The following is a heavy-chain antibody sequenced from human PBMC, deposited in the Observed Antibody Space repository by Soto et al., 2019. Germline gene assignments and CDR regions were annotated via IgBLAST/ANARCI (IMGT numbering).Heavy chain of an antibody. CDR1: GYTFSSYW. J-gene: IGHJ4*02. CDR3: AREWGLRY. CDR2: INPVDSDT. D-gene: IGHD3-3*01. V-gene: IGHV5-51*01. Sequence: GESLKISCQGSGYTFSSYWIAWVRQMPGKGLEWMGIINPVDSDTRYSPSFQGQVTISADKSISTAYLQWSSLKASDTAMYYCAREWGLRYWGQGTLVTVSS.